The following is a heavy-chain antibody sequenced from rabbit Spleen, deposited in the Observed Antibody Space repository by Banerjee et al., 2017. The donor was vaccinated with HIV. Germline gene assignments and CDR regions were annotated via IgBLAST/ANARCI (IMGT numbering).Heavy chain of an antibody. CDR1: GFSFSGSHW. CDR3: GASGGPVYAYASNL. CDR2: IYGGGSGITS. V-gene: IGHV1S45*01. D-gene: IGHD6-1*01. Sequence: QEQLVESGGGLVRPEGSLKLSCTASGFSFSGSHWPCWVRQAPGKGLEWIACIYGGGSGITSYYASWAKGRFTISKTSSTTVTLQMTSLTAADTATYFCGASGGPVYAYASNLWGQGTLVTVS. J-gene: IGHJ4*01.